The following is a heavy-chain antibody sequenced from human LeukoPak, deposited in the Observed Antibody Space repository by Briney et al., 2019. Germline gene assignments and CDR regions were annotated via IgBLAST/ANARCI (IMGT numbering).Heavy chain of an antibody. CDR1: GFTFSSYE. J-gene: IGHJ4*02. CDR2: ISSSGSTM. Sequence: GGSLRLSCAASGFTFSSYEMNWVRQAPGKGLEWVSYISSSGSTMYYADSVKGRFTISRDNGKNSLYLQMNRLRAEDTAVYYCARPRGCGSSRCNNFDYWGQGTLVTVSS. D-gene: IGHD2-2*01. CDR3: ARPRGCGSSRCNNFDY. V-gene: IGHV3-48*03.